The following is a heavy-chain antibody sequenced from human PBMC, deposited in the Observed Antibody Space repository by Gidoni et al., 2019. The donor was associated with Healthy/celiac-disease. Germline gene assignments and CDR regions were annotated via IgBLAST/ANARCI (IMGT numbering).Heavy chain of an antibody. CDR2: ISYDGSNK. CDR1: GFTFSSYG. J-gene: IGHJ4*02. V-gene: IGHV3-30*18. CDR3: AKDAAGDYGDTGVY. Sequence: QVRLVESGGGVVQPGRSLRLSCAASGFTFSSYGMHWVRQAPGKGLEWVAVISYDGSNKYYADSVKGRFTISRDNSKNTLYLQMNSLRAEDTAVYYCAKDAAGDYGDTGVYWGQGTLVTVSS. D-gene: IGHD4-17*01.